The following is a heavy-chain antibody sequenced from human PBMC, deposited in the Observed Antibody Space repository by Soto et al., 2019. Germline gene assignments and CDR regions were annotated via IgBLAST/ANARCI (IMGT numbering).Heavy chain of an antibody. CDR1: GGSISSGGYY. J-gene: IGHJ5*02. CDR2: IYYSGST. CDR3: ARGNEDFWSGYYISYNWFDP. D-gene: IGHD3-3*01. Sequence: TLSLTCTVSGGSISSGGYYWSWIRQHPGKDLECIVYIYYSGSTYYNPSFKSRVTISVDTSKNQFSLKLSSVTAADTAVYYCARGNEDFWSGYYISYNWFDPWGQGTLVTVSS. V-gene: IGHV4-31*03.